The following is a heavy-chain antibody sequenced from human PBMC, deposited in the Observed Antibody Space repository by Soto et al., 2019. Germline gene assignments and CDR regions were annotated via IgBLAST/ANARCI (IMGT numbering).Heavy chain of an antibody. V-gene: IGHV1-18*01. D-gene: IGHD4-17*01. CDR2: ISAYNGNT. J-gene: IGHJ5*02. Sequence: QVQLVQSGAEVKKPGASVKVSCKASGYTFTSYGISWVRQAPGQGLEWMGWISAYNGNTNYAQKLQGRVTMTTGTSTSTAYMERRSLRSDDTAVYYCARRSDYGDYGIGRFDPWGQGTLVTVSS. CDR3: ARRSDYGDYGIGRFDP. CDR1: GYTFTSYG.